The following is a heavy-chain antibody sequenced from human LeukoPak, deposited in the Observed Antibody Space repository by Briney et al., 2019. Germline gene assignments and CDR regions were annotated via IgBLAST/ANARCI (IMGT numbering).Heavy chain of an antibody. CDR2: IYYSGST. CDR3: ARDRGYSGYYYYYMDV. V-gene: IGHV4-39*07. CDR1: GFTFSSYA. D-gene: IGHD5-12*01. J-gene: IGHJ6*03. Sequence: SGGSLRLSCAASGFTFSSYAMTWIRQPPGKGLEWIGSIYYSGSTYYNPSLKSRVTISVDTSKNQFSLKLSSVTAADTAVYYCARDRGYSGYYYYYMDVWGKGTTVTVSS.